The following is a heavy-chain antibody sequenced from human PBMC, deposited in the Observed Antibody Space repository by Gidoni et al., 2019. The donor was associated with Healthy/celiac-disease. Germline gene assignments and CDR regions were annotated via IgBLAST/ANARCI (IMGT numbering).Heavy chain of an antibody. CDR2: IFSNDEK. D-gene: IGHD1-26*01. Sequence: QVTLKESGPVLVKPTETLTLTCTVSGFSLSNARMGVSWIRQPPGKALEWLAHIFSNDEKSYSTSLKSRLTISKDTSKSQVVLTMTNMDPVDTATYYCARIGGSYDYYYYGMDVWGQGTTVTVSS. CDR1: GFSLSNARMG. J-gene: IGHJ6*02. V-gene: IGHV2-26*01. CDR3: ARIGGSYDYYYYGMDV.